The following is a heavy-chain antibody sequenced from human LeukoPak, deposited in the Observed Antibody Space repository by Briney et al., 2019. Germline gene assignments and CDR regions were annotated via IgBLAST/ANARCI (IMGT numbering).Heavy chain of an antibody. J-gene: IGHJ3*02. Sequence: SETLSLTCTVSGGSISSGGYYWSWIRQHPGKGLEWIGYIYYSGSTYYNPSLKSRVTISVDTSKNQFSLKLSSVTAADTAVYYCASDYGSGDAFDIWGQGTMVTVSS. CDR2: IYYSGST. D-gene: IGHD3-10*01. CDR1: GGSISSGGYY. V-gene: IGHV4-31*03. CDR3: ASDYGSGDAFDI.